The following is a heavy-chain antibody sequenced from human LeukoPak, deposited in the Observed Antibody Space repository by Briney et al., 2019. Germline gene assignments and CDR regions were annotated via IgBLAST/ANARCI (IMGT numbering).Heavy chain of an antibody. V-gene: IGHV1-18*01. D-gene: IGHD3-22*01. J-gene: IGHJ4*02. CDR3: ARDQFTYYYDSSGYFL. CDR1: GYTFTSYG. CDR2: ISAYNGNT. Sequence: GASVKVSCKASGYTFTSYGISWVRQAPGQGVEWVGWISAYNGNTNYAQKLQGRVTMTTDTSTSTAYMELRSLRSDDTAVYYCARDQFTYYYDSSGYFLWGQGTLVTVSS.